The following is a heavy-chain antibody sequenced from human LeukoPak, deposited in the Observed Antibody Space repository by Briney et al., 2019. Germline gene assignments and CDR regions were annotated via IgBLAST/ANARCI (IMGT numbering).Heavy chain of an antibody. CDR2: IRSKAYGGTT. CDR1: GFTFSTYG. Sequence: PGGTLRLSCAASGFTFSTYGMGWFRQAPGKGLEWVGFIRSKAYGGTTDYAASVKGRFTISRDDSKGIAYLQMSSLKTEDTAVYHCTTHSTYYYDSSSSDFYLLFDYWGQGTLVTVSS. D-gene: IGHD3-22*01. V-gene: IGHV3-49*03. J-gene: IGHJ4*02. CDR3: TTHSTYYYDSSSSDFYLLFDY.